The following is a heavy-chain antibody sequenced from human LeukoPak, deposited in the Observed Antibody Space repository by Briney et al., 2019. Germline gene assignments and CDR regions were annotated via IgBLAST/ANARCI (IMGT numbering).Heavy chain of an antibody. D-gene: IGHD5-18*01. Sequence: GGSLRLSCAASGFTFSSYGMHWVRQAPGKGLEWVAVIWYDGSNKYYADSVEGRFTISRDNSKNTLYLQMNSLRAEDTAVYYCARSGYSYGPAGFDYWGQGTLVTVSS. CDR3: ARSGYSYGPAGFDY. V-gene: IGHV3-33*01. CDR1: GFTFSSYG. CDR2: IWYDGSNK. J-gene: IGHJ4*02.